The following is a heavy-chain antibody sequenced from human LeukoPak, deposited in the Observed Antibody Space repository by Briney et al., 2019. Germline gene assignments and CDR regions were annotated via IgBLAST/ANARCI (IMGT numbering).Heavy chain of an antibody. D-gene: IGHD6-13*01. J-gene: IGHJ4*02. CDR1: GYTFTGYY. V-gene: IGHV1-2*02. Sequence: ASVKVSCKASGYTFTGYYMHWVRQAPGQGLERMGWINPNSGGTDSGQKFQGRVTMTRDTSISTAYMELSSLTFDDTAVYYCARVDAASLAVHYWGQGTLVTVSS. CDR2: INPNSGGT. CDR3: ARVDAASLAVHY.